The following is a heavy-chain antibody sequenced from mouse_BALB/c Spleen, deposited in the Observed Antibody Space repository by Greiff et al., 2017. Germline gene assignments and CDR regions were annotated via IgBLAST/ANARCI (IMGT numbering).Heavy chain of an antibody. CDR3: ARPHYGNPRGFAY. D-gene: IGHD2-1*01. Sequence: EVKVEESGGGLVQPGGSLKLSCAASGFDFSRYWMSWVRQAPGKGLEWIGEINPDSSTINYTPSLKDKFIISRDNAKNTLYLQMSKVRSEDTALYYCARPHYGNPRGFAYWGQGTLVTVSA. J-gene: IGHJ3*01. V-gene: IGHV4-1*02. CDR2: INPDSSTI. CDR1: GFDFSRYW.